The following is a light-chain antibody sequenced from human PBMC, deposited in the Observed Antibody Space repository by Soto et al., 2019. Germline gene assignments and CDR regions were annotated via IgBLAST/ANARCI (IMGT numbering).Light chain of an antibody. Sequence: DIPMTQSPSTLSASVGDRVTITCRASQSITTWLAWYQQKPGKAPKLLIYKAINLQSGVPSRFSGSGSGTEFTLPISSLQPDDFATYYCQRYNDSQYVFCQGTKLDMK. CDR1: QSITTW. V-gene: IGKV1-5*03. CDR3: QRYNDSQYV. CDR2: KAI. J-gene: IGKJ2*01.